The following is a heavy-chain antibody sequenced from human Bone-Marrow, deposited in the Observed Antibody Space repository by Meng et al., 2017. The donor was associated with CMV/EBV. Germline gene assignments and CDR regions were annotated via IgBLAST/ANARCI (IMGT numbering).Heavy chain of an antibody. CDR3: ARELIGDGSLAFDD. V-gene: IGHV4-59*01. CDR2: SHHSGST. J-gene: IGHJ4*02. D-gene: IGHD1-26*01. CDR1: GGSTNVYY. Sequence: GSLRLSCSVSGGSTNVYYWSWIRQPPGKVLQWIGYSHHSGSTNYNHSLESRVIISVDTSKNQFSLRLTSVTAADTAVYYCARELIGDGSLAFDDWGQGALVTVSS.